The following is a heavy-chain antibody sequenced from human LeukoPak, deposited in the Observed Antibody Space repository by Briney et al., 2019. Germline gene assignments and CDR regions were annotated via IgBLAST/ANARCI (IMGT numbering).Heavy chain of an antibody. CDR1: GGSFSGYY. CDR3: TRGLTGDY. CDR2: INHSGST. V-gene: IGHV4-34*01. Sequence: SETLSLTCAVYGGSFSGYYWSWIRQPPGKGLEWIGEINHSGSTNYNPSLKSRVTISVDTSKNQFSLKLSSVTAADTAVYYCTRGLTGDYWGQGTLVTVSS. J-gene: IGHJ4*02. D-gene: IGHD1-14*01.